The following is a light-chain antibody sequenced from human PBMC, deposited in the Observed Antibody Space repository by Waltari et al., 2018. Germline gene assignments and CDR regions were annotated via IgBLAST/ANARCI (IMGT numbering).Light chain of an antibody. J-gene: IGKJ1*01. CDR1: QTVLSTPTNKHY. Sequence: DIVITQSPDSLAVSLGQRAPINCKSSQTVLSTPTNKHYLAWYQQKTGQPPKLLMYCASTRDSGVPDRFSGSGSGTDFTLTISSLQADDVAVYYCQQYASAPWTFGQGTKVEIK. CDR2: CAS. CDR3: QQYASAPWT. V-gene: IGKV4-1*01.